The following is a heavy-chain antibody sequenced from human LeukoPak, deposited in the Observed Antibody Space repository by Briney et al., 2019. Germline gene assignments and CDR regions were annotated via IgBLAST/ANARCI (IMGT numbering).Heavy chain of an antibody. CDR1: GFTFSSYG. Sequence: GGSLRLSCAASGFTFSSYGMHWVRQAPGKGLEWVAFIWYGGSNKYYADSVKGRFTISRDNAKNSLYLQMNSLRAEDTAVYYCAKDDSAFDIWGQGTMVTVSS. CDR3: AKDDSAFDI. CDR2: IWYGGSNK. V-gene: IGHV3-33*03. J-gene: IGHJ3*02. D-gene: IGHD2-15*01.